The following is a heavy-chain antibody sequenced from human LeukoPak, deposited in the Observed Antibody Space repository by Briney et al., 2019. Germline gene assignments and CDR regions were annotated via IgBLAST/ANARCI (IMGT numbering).Heavy chain of an antibody. J-gene: IGHJ4*02. Sequence: GGSLRLSCAASGFTFDDYTMHWVRHAPGKGVEWVSLISWDGGSTYYADSVKGRFTISRDNSKNSLYLQMNSLRTEDTALYYCAKEDSSGYYYFDYWGQGTLVTVSS. CDR1: GFTFDDYT. V-gene: IGHV3-43*01. D-gene: IGHD3-22*01. CDR2: ISWDGGST. CDR3: AKEDSSGYYYFDY.